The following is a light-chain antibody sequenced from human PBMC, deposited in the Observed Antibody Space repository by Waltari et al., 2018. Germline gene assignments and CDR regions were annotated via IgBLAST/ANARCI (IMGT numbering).Light chain of an antibody. Sequence: QSALTQPASVSGSPGQSITISCTGTNRDLGYYNLVPWYQQHPCKAPEFMIYQVNKRPAGVSERCGGFKIGNKAYLTISGLQAEDEADYYCGSYRCDSAWVFGGGTKLTGL. V-gene: IGLV2-23*02. CDR2: QVN. CDR3: GSYRCDSAWV. CDR1: NRDLGYYNL. J-gene: IGLJ3*02.